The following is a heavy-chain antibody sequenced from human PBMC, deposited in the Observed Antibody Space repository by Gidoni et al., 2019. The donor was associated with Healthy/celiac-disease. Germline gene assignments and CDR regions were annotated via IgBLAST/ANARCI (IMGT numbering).Heavy chain of an antibody. J-gene: IGHJ4*02. Sequence: QVQLVQSGAEVKKPGASVKVSCKASGYTFTSYYMHWVRQAPGQGPEWMGIINPSGGSTSYAQKFQGRVTMTRDTSTSTVYMELSSLRSEDTAVYYCARALTGYPFDYWGQGTLVTVSS. D-gene: IGHD3-9*01. CDR2: INPSGGST. CDR3: ARALTGYPFDY. V-gene: IGHV1-46*03. CDR1: GYTFTSYY.